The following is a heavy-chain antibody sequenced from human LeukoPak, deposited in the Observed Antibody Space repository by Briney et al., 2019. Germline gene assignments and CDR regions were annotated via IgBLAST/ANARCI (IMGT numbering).Heavy chain of an antibody. Sequence: GESLKISCKGSGYSFTSYWIGWVRQMPGKGLEWMRIIYPGDSDTRYSPSFQGQVTISADKSISTAYLQWSSLKASDTAMYYCARTSNGDFAYNWFDPWGQGTLVTVSS. D-gene: IGHD4-17*01. CDR3: ARTSNGDFAYNWFDP. CDR2: IYPGDSDT. V-gene: IGHV5-51*01. J-gene: IGHJ5*02. CDR1: GYSFTSYW.